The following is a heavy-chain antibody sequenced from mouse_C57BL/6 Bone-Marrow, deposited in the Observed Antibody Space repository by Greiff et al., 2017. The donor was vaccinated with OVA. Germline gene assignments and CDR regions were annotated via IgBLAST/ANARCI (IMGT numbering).Heavy chain of an antibody. J-gene: IGHJ2*01. D-gene: IGHD2-4*01. V-gene: IGHV1-19*01. CDR2: INPYNGGT. Sequence: VQLKESGPVLVKPGASVKMSCKASGYTFTDYYMNWVKQSHGKSLEWIGVINPYNGGTSYNQKFKGKATLTVDKSSSTAYMELNSLTSEDSAVYYCAREFDYGYFDYWGQGTTLTVSS. CDR1: GYTFTDYY. CDR3: AREFDYGYFDY.